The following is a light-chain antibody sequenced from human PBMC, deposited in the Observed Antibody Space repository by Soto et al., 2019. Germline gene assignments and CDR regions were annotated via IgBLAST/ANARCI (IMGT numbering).Light chain of an antibody. J-gene: IGKJ4*01. V-gene: IGKV3D-15*01. Sequence: EIIMTQSPATLSVSPGATATLSCRASQSVSRNLAWYQQKPGQAPRLLIYGASTRATGIPARFSGSGSGTEFTLSISSLQSEDVASYYCQQHDNAPLTFGGGNKVDIK. CDR3: QQHDNAPLT. CDR1: QSVSRN. CDR2: GAS.